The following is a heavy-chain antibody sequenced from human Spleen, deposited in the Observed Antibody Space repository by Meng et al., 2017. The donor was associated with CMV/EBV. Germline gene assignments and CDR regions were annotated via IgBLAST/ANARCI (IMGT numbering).Heavy chain of an antibody. CDR3: ARDYDFWKNYLDY. CDR2: INPNSGGT. Sequence: ASVKVSCKASGYTFTGYYMHWVRQAPGQGLEWMGWINPNSGGTNYAQKFQGRVTMTRDTSISTAYMELSSLKSDDTAVYFCARDYDFWKNYLDYSGQGALVTVSS. CDR1: GYTFTGYY. V-gene: IGHV1-2*02. D-gene: IGHD3-3*01. J-gene: IGHJ4*02.